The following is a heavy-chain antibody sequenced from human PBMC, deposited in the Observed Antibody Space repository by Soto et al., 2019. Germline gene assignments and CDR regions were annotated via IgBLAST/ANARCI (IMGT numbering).Heavy chain of an antibody. Sequence: QVQLVQSGAEVKKSGSSVKVSCKASGGTFNRNTISWVRQAPGQGLEWMGGIIPMFRSANYAQKFQGRVTITADESTNTAYMDMSSLRSDDTAVYYCAREGGHNYGLGRCHPFDPWDQGTLVTVTS. CDR1: GGTFNRNT. CDR3: AREGGHNYGLGRCHPFDP. J-gene: IGHJ5*02. V-gene: IGHV1-69*01. D-gene: IGHD4-17*01. CDR2: IIPMFRSA.